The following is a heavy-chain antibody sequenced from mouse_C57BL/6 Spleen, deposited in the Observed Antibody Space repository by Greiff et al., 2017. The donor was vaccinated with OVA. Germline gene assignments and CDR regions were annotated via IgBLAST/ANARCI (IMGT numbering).Heavy chain of an antibody. CDR1: GFTFSSYA. V-gene: IGHV5-9-1*02. J-gene: IGHJ3*01. CDR2: ISSGGDYI. Sequence: EVKVVESGEGLVKPGGSLKLSCAASGFTFSSYAMSWVRPTPEKRLEWVAYISSGGDYIYYADTVKGRFTISRDNARNTLYLQMSSLKSEDTAMYYCTRDKWLFAYWGQGTLVTVSA. D-gene: IGHD1-3*01. CDR3: TRDKWLFAY.